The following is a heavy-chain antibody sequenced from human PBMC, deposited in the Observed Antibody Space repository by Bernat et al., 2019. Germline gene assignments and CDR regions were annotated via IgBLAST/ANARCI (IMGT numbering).Heavy chain of an antibody. D-gene: IGHD6-6*01. V-gene: IGHV3-73*01. CDR1: GFTFSGSA. CDR2: IRSKDNNYAT. CDR3: TSYTSSSSGMDV. Sequence: EVHLVESGGGLVQPGGSLQLSCAASGFTFSGSAMHWVRQASGKGLEWVGRIRSKDNNYATTYGASVKGRFTISRDDSKNTAYLQMNSLKTEDTAVYYCTSYTSSSSGMDVWGQGTAVTVSS. J-gene: IGHJ6*02.